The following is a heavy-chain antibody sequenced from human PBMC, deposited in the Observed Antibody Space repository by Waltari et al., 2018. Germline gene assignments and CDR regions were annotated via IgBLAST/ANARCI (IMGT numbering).Heavy chain of an antibody. Sequence: EVQLVQSGAEVKKPGESLRISCKGSGYSFTSYWISWVRQMPGKGLEWMGRIDPSAPYPTTSPSFQGPITISVDKSISDAYLQWSSLQASDTAVYYCAREDSLPTGAYHFYMDVWGKGTTVTVSS. V-gene: IGHV5-10-1*01. CDR2: IDPSAPYP. J-gene: IGHJ6*03. D-gene: IGHD3-10*01. CDR3: AREDSLPTGAYHFYMDV. CDR1: GYSFTSYW.